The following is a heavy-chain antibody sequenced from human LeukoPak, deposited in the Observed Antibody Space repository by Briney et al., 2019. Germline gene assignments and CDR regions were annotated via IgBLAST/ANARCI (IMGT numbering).Heavy chain of an antibody. CDR1: GYTFTSYD. Sequence: ASVKVSCKASGYTFTSYDINWVRQATGQGLEWMGWMNPNSGNTGYAQKFQGRVTMTRNTSISTAYMELSSLRSEDTAVYYCARVGYYDSSGYHPDRFDPYYFDYWGQGTLVTVSS. D-gene: IGHD3-22*01. CDR3: ARVGYYDSSGYHPDRFDPYYFDY. V-gene: IGHV1-8*01. J-gene: IGHJ4*02. CDR2: MNPNSGNT.